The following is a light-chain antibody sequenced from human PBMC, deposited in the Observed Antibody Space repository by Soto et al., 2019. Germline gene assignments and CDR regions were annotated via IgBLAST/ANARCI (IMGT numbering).Light chain of an antibody. V-gene: IGLV1-51*01. Sequence: QSVLTQPPSVSAAPGQKVTISCSGSSSNIGNNYVSWYQQLPGTAPKLLIYDNNKRPSGIPARFSGSKSGTSATLGITGLQTGDEADYYCGTWDSSLSVVFGGGTKLTVL. J-gene: IGLJ2*01. CDR3: GTWDSSLSVV. CDR1: SSNIGNNY. CDR2: DNN.